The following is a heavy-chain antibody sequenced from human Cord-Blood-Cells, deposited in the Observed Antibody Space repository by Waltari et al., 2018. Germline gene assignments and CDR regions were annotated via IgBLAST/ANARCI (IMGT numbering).Heavy chain of an antibody. Sequence: EVQLVESGGGLVQPGGSLRLSCAASGFTFSSYWMSWVRQAPGKGLEWVANIKQDGSEKYYVDSVKGRFTISRDNAKISLYLQMNSLSAEDTAVYYCARLIPTIFGVVWGQGTLVTVSS. V-gene: IGHV3-7*01. D-gene: IGHD3-3*01. CDR3: ARLIPTIFGVV. CDR2: IKQDGSEK. J-gene: IGHJ4*02. CDR1: GFTFSSYW.